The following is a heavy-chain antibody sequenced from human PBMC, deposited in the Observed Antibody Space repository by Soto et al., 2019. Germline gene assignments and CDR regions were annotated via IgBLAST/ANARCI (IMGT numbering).Heavy chain of an antibody. Sequence: PGGSLRLSCAASGFSFTSYAMSWVRQAPGKGLEWVSAIGGSGGGTFYADSVRGRFTISRDNFKNTLYLQMDSLRAEDTALYYCAKDAFGYCSGGSCYYYYMDVWGKGTTVTVSS. J-gene: IGHJ6*03. V-gene: IGHV3-23*01. D-gene: IGHD2-15*01. CDR3: AKDAFGYCSGGSCYYYYMDV. CDR2: IGGSGGGT. CDR1: GFSFTSYA.